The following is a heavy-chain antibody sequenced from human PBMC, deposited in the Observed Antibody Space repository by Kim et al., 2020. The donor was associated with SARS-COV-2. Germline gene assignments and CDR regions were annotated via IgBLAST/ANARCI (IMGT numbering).Heavy chain of an antibody. CDR3: ARKSTGYKVDY. J-gene: IGHJ4*02. CDR2: T. D-gene: IGHD3-9*01. V-gene: IGHV4-4*09. Sequence: TNYSHSLKSRVTISVDTSKNQFSRKLSSVTAADTAVYYCARKSTGYKVDYWGQGTLVTVSS.